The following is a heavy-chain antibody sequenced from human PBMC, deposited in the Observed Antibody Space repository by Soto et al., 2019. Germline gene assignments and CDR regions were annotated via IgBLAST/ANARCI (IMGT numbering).Heavy chain of an antibody. CDR2: ISGSGGST. D-gene: IGHD3-9*01. V-gene: IGHV3-23*01. CDR3: AKDDFDPRLWYYGMDV. CDR1: GFTFSSYA. J-gene: IGHJ6*02. Sequence: GGSLRLSCAASGFTFSSYAMSWVRQAPGKGLEWVSAISGSGGSTYYADSVKGRFTISRDNSKNTLYLQMNSLRAEDTAVYYCAKDDFDPRLWYYGMDVWGQGTTVTVSS.